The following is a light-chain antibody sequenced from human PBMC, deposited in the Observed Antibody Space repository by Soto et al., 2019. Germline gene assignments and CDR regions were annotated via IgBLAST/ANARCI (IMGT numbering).Light chain of an antibody. CDR1: SSDVGRYDY. J-gene: IGLJ1*01. CDR2: DVN. CDR3: NSYTTSDSYV. V-gene: IGLV2-14*03. Sequence: QSVLSQPASVSGSPGQSITISCTGSSSDVGRYDYVSWYQQHPDKAPKLMIFDVNNRPSGVSNRFSGSKSGNTASLTISGLQAEDKADYYCNSYTTSDSYVFGTGTKVTVL.